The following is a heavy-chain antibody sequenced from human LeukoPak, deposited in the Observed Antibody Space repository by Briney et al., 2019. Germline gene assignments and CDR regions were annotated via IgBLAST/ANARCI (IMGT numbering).Heavy chain of an antibody. Sequence: GGSLRLSCAASGFIFSDFYMSWVRQAAGKGLECIAYISPSSHDIIYADSVKGRFTISRDNAKNALYLQMNSLRAEDTAVYSCARGADGVSSNSRGWFDPWGQGTLVTVSS. J-gene: IGHJ5*02. CDR1: GFIFSDFY. CDR2: ISPSSHDI. D-gene: IGHD2-15*01. V-gene: IGHV3-11*06. CDR3: ARGADGVSSNSRGWFDP.